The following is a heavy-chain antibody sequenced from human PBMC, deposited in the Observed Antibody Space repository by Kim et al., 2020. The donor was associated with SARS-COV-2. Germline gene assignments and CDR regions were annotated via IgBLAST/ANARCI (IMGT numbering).Heavy chain of an antibody. CDR2: IIPLLGTA. CDR3: AHVGYCSITNCYYFSGMDV. CDR1: GDSFSSYG. Sequence: SVKVSCKASGDSFSSYGISWVRQAPGQGLEWMGGIIPLLGTANYAQKFLGRLTITADHSTRTAYMEMSGLRSEDTAVYYCAHVGYCSITNCYYFSGMDVWGQGTTVTVSS. V-gene: IGHV1-69*10. J-gene: IGHJ6*02. D-gene: IGHD2-8*01.